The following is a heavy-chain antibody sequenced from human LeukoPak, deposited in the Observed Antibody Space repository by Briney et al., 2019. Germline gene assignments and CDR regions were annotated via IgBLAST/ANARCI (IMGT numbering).Heavy chain of an antibody. J-gene: IGHJ5*02. Sequence: ASVKVSCKASGYTFTSYAMHWVRQAPGQRLEWMGWINAGNGNTKYSQKFQGRVTITRDTSASTAYMEQSSLRSEDTAVYYCAGEGGPLYCSSTSCYISNKNWFDPWGQGTLVTVSS. CDR1: GYTFTSYA. V-gene: IGHV1-3*01. D-gene: IGHD2-2*02. CDR3: AGEGGPLYCSSTSCYISNKNWFDP. CDR2: INAGNGNT.